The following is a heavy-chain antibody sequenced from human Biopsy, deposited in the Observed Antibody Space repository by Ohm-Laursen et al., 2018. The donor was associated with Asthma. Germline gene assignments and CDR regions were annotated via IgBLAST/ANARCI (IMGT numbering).Heavy chain of an antibody. J-gene: IGHJ4*02. CDR2: INSVFGTT. CDR1: GGTFNTYV. D-gene: IGHD2-2*01. CDR3: ARKAGSCISRTCYSLDF. V-gene: IGHV1-69*13. Sequence: ASVKVSCKSLGGTFNTYVIGWVRQAPGQGLEWMGGINSVFGTTTYPQKFQDRFTITADDSTSTVYMELSSPRSEDTAVYYCARKAGSCISRTCYSLDFWGQGTLVTVSS.